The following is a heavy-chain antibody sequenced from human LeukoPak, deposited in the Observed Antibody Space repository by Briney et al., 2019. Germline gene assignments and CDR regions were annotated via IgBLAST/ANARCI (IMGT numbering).Heavy chain of an antibody. CDR2: INHSGST. J-gene: IGHJ4*02. CDR1: GGSFSGYY. D-gene: IGHD1-26*01. Sequence: SETLSLTCAVYGGSFSGYYWSWIRQPPGKGLEWIGEINHSGSTNYSPSLKSRVTISVDTSKNQFSLKLSSVTAADTAVYYCATSQGSYYLGYWGQGTLVTVSS. CDR3: ATSQGSYYLGY. V-gene: IGHV4-34*01.